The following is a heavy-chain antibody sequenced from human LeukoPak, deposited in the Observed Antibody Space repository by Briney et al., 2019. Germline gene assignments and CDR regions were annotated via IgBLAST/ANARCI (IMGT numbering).Heavy chain of an antibody. V-gene: IGHV3-23*01. Sequence: PGGSLRLSRVASGFKFGGYVMGWVRQAPGKGLEWVSSISASGDTTYYTDSVKGRFTISRDNSRNTLYLHMNSLRADDTAVYYCAKDPYYYETSGFLSGGYFDYWGQGTLVTVSS. CDR1: GFKFGGYV. J-gene: IGHJ4*02. CDR2: ISASGDTT. D-gene: IGHD3-22*01. CDR3: AKDPYYYETSGFLSGGYFDY.